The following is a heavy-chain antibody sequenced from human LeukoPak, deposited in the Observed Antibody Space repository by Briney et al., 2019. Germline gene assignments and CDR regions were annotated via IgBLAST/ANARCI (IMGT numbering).Heavy chain of an antibody. D-gene: IGHD3-9*01. Sequence: ASVKVSCKVSGDTLSEMPIHWVRQAPGKGLEWMGGFDPEDSETFYARNFRGRVTMTEDTSTDTAYMELTSLRSEDTAMYYCASDLSGYFDRNSEYWGQGTLVTVSS. J-gene: IGHJ4*02. CDR2: FDPEDSET. CDR1: GDTLSEMP. CDR3: ASDLSGYFDRNSEY. V-gene: IGHV1-24*01.